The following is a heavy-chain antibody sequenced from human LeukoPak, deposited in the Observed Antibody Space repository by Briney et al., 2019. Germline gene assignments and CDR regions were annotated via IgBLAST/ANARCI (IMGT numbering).Heavy chain of an antibody. V-gene: IGHV4-39*01. CDR3: ATFDYGDYGMDV. CDR2: IYYSGST. D-gene: IGHD4-17*01. Sequence: SETLSLTCTVSGGSISSSSYYWGWISQPPGKGLEWIGSIYYSGSTYYNPSLKSRVTISVDTSKNQFSLKLSSVTAADTAVYYCATFDYGDYGMDVWGQGTTVTVSS. J-gene: IGHJ6*02. CDR1: GGSISSSSYY.